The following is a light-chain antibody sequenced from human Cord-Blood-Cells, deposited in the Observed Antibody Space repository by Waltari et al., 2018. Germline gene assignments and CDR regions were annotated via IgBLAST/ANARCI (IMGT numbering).Light chain of an antibody. CDR2: KVS. J-gene: IGKJ1*01. CDR1: QSLVHSDGNTY. CDR3: MQGTHWPWT. V-gene: IGKV2-30*02. Sequence: DVVMTQSPLSLPVTLGQPASISCRSSQSLVHSDGNTYLNWFQQRPGQSPKRLIYKVSNRDSGVPDRFSGSGSGTDLTLKISRVEAEDVGVYYCMQGTHWPWTFGQGTKVEIK.